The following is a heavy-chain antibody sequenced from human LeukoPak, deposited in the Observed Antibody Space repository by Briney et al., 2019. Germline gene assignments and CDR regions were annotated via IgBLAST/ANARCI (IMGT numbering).Heavy chain of an antibody. J-gene: IGHJ2*01. CDR3: ARRSSGYYYWYFDL. CDR2: IYYSGST. D-gene: IGHD3-22*01. CDR1: GGSISSYY. Sequence: SETLSLTCTVSGGSISSYYWSWIRQPPAKGLEWIGYIYYSGSTNYNPSLKSRVTISVDTSKNPFSLKLSSVTAADTAVFYCARRSSGYYYWYFDLWGRGTLVTVSS. V-gene: IGHV4-59*08.